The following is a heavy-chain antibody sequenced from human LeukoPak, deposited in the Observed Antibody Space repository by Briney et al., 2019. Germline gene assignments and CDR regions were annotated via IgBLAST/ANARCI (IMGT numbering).Heavy chain of an antibody. J-gene: IGHJ5*02. CDR1: GFIFSSYG. D-gene: IGHD4-11*01. V-gene: IGHV3-33*01. CDR3: ARQDSNRVIWFDP. CDR2: IWYDGSNK. Sequence: GGSLRLSCAASGFIFSSYGMHWVRQAPGKGLEWVAVIWYDGSNKYYADSVKGRFTISRDNSKNTLYLQMNSLRAEDTAVYYCARQDSNRVIWFDPWGQGTLVTVSS.